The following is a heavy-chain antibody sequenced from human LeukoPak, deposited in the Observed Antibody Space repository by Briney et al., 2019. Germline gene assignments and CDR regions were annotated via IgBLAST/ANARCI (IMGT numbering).Heavy chain of an antibody. V-gene: IGHV3-33*08. Sequence: GGSLRFSCAASGFTFSSYAMHWVSQAPGKGLEWVAVIWYDGSNKYYADSVKGRFTISRDNSKNTLYLQMNSLRAEDTAVYYCARDTDYYDSSGYSYWGQGTLVTVSS. D-gene: IGHD3-22*01. CDR1: GFTFSSYA. CDR2: IWYDGSNK. J-gene: IGHJ4*02. CDR3: ARDTDYYDSSGYSY.